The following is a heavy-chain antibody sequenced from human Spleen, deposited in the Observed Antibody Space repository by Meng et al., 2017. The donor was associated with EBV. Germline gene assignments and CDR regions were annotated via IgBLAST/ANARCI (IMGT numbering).Heavy chain of an antibody. Sequence: QVQLVQSGAEVHKPXSSVKVSXKASGGTFNSYAISWVRQAPGQGLEWMGGIIPIFRTTSYAQRFQGRVTITADEFTSTAYMELSSLRSEDTALYYCARANSYHYYGSGSYAEHWGQGTLVTVS. CDR2: IIPIFRTT. CDR1: GGTFNSYA. V-gene: IGHV1-69*01. J-gene: IGHJ1*01. CDR3: ARANSYHYYGSGSYAEH. D-gene: IGHD3-10*01.